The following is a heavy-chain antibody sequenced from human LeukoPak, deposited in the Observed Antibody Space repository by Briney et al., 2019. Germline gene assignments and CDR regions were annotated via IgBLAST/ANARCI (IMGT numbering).Heavy chain of an antibody. CDR3: ARTRWGTRRRWWFDP. D-gene: IGHD1/OR15-1a*01. Sequence: PSETLSLTCAVYGGSFSGYYWSWIRQPPGKGLEWIGEINHSGSTNYNPSLKSRVTISVDTSKNQFSLKLSSVTAADTAVYYCARTRWGTRRRWWFDPWGQGTLVTVSS. V-gene: IGHV4-34*01. CDR1: GGSFSGYY. J-gene: IGHJ5*02. CDR2: INHSGST.